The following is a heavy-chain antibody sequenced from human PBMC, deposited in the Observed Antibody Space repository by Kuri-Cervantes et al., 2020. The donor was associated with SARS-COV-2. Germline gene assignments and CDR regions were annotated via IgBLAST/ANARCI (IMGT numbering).Heavy chain of an antibody. CDR3: ARLNSGYDFLPDY. J-gene: IGHJ4*02. V-gene: IGHV1-24*01. CDR1: GDTLTELS. Sequence: ASLKVSCKVSGDTLTELSMHWGRQAPGKGLEWMGGFDHEDGETISAQKLQGRVTMTTATSTSKAYIELRSLRSDDTAVYYCARLNSGYDFLPDYWGQGTLVTVSS. D-gene: IGHD5-12*01. CDR2: FDHEDGET.